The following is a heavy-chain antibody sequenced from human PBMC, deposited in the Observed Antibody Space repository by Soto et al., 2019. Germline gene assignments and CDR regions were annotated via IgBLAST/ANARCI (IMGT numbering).Heavy chain of an antibody. CDR1: GYSFTSYW. CDR3: ARSHSIGWYYYYYGMDV. D-gene: IGHD6-19*01. V-gene: IGHV5-51*01. J-gene: IGHJ6*02. Sequence: GESLKISCKGSGYSFTSYWIGWVRQMPGKGLEWMGIIYPGDSDTRYSPSFQGQVTISADKSISTAYLQWSSLKASDTAMYYCARSHSIGWYYYYYGMDVWGQGTTVTVSS. CDR2: IYPGDSDT.